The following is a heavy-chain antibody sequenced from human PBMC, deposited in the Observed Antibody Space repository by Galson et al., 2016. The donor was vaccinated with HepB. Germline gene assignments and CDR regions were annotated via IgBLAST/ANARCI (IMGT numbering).Heavy chain of an antibody. Sequence: SLRLSCAASGFTFDDYTMHWVRQAPGKGLEWVSLIRWDGSSGYYADSVKGRFTISRDNSKNSLYLQMNSLGTEDTALYYCAKDLSGALLISYYDYGMDVWGQGTTVTVSS. CDR3: AKDLSGALLISYYDYGMDV. V-gene: IGHV3-43*01. CDR1: GFTFDDYT. J-gene: IGHJ6*02. D-gene: IGHD2-15*01. CDR2: IRWDGSSG.